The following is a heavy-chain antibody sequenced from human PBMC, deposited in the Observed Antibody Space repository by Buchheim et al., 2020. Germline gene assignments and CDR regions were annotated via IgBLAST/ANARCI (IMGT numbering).Heavy chain of an antibody. CDR1: GYTFTSYG. CDR3: ARADCGGDCYPVYYYYYGMDV. V-gene: IGHV1-18*01. D-gene: IGHD2-21*02. Sequence: QVQLVQSGAEVKKPGASVKVSCKASGYTFTSYGISWVRQAPGQGLEWMGWISAYYGNTNYAQKLQARVTMTTDTSTSKAYMELRSLRSDDTAVYYCARADCGGDCYPVYYYYYGMDVWGQGTT. CDR2: ISAYYGNT. J-gene: IGHJ6*02.